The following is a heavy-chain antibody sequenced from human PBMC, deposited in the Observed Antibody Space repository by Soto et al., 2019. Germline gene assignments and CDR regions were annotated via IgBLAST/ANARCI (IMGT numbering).Heavy chain of an antibody. Sequence: ASVKVSCKASGGTFSSYAISWVRQAPGQGLEWMGGIIPIFGTANYAQKFQGRVTITADESTSTAYMELSSLRSEDTAVYYCARSGRDIVVVTADEGLYGMDVWGQGTTVTVSS. V-gene: IGHV1-69*13. CDR1: GGTFSSYA. CDR3: ARSGRDIVVVTADEGLYGMDV. CDR2: IIPIFGTA. J-gene: IGHJ6*02. D-gene: IGHD2-21*02.